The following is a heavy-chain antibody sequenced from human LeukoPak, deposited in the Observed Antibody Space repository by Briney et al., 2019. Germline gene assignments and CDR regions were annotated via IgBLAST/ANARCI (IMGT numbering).Heavy chain of an antibody. D-gene: IGHD3-3*01. CDR2: ITWNGDST. J-gene: IGHJ4*02. Sequence: GGSLRLSCEVSGFSFQDYGMNWVRQAPGKGLEWVSTITWNGDSTTYADSVNGRFTISRDNAKNSLYLQMNSLRAEDTALYYCAKALAALWYYDFWSGSFVLDYWGQGTLVTVSS. V-gene: IGHV3-20*04. CDR1: GFSFQDYG. CDR3: AKALAALWYYDFWSGSFVLDY.